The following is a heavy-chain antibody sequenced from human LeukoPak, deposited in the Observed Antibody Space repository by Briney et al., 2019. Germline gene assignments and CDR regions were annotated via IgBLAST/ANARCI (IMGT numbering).Heavy chain of an antibody. CDR2: ISLDGSNK. CDR1: GFTFSSYA. J-gene: IGHJ4*02. D-gene: IGHD3-9*01. Sequence: GGSLRLSCAASGFTFSSYAMHWVRQAPGEGLEWVAVISLDGSNKYYGDSLKGRFTISRDNSKNTLYLQMNSLRGEDMAIYYCARDFGWLSGFDYWGQGTLVTVSS. CDR3: ARDFGWLSGFDY. V-gene: IGHV3-30-3*01.